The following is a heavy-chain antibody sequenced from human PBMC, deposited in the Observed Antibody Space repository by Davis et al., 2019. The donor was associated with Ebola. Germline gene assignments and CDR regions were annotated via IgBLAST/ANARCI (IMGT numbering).Heavy chain of an antibody. J-gene: IGHJ3*02. CDR3: ARHPVYYDILTGYRRDAFDI. D-gene: IGHD3-9*01. CDR2: IYHSGST. Sequence: SETLSLPCPAPGGPISSSSYYWGWIRQPPGKGLEWIGSIYHSGSTYSNPSLKSRLTISVDTSKNQFPLTLSSVTAADTAVYYCARHPVYYDILTGYRRDAFDIWGQGTMVAVSS. CDR1: GGPISSSSYY. V-gene: IGHV4-39*01.